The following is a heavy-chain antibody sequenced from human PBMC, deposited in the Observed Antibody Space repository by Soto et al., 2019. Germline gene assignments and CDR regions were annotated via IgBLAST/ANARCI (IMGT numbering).Heavy chain of an antibody. V-gene: IGHV3-30-3*01. Sequence: QVQLVESGGGVVQPGRSLRLSCAASGFTFSSYAMHWVRQAPGKGLEWVAVISYDGSNKYYADSVKGRFIISRDNSKNTLYLQMNSLRAEDTAVYYCARDWEHCSGGSCYPIFDYWGQGTLVTVSS. CDR1: GFTFSSYA. D-gene: IGHD2-15*01. J-gene: IGHJ4*02. CDR2: ISYDGSNK. CDR3: ARDWEHCSGGSCYPIFDY.